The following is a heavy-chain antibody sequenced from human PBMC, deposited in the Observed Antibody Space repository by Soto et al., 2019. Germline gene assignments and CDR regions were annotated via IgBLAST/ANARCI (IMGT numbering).Heavy chain of an antibody. CDR2: XXAXXGXX. V-gene: IGHV1-3*01. Sequence: ASVKVSRKSSVYTFTSYAMHWVRQAPGQRLEWXGGXXAXXGXXXXXQXXXGRVTITRDTSASTAYMELSSLRSEDTAVYYCARVRGGDSVVIMDVWGQGTTVTASS. J-gene: IGHJ6*02. D-gene: IGHD2-2*01. CDR3: ARVRGGDSVVIMDV. CDR1: VYTFTSYA.